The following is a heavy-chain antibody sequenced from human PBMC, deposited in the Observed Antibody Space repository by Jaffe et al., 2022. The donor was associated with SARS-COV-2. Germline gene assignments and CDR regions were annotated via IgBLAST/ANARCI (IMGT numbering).Heavy chain of an antibody. CDR1: GNTFTNYY. Sequence: QVQLVQSGAEVKQPGASVKVSCKASGNTFTNYYMDWVRQAPGQGLEWMGIINPSGGITRYAQKLQGRVTMTSDTTTNTVYMELSSLRSEDTAVYYCARGTAVAGYFDDWGQGTLVTVSS. V-gene: IGHV1-46*04. D-gene: IGHD6-19*01. J-gene: IGHJ4*02. CDR3: ARGTAVAGYFDD. CDR2: INPSGGIT.